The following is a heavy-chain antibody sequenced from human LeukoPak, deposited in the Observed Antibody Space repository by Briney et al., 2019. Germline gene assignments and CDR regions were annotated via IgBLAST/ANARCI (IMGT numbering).Heavy chain of an antibody. V-gene: IGHV4-34*01. CDR1: GGSFSGYY. CDR2: INHSGST. CDR3: ARGGYDFWSGYYTGRFWFDP. Sequence: PPETLSLTCAVYGGSFSGYYWSSIRQPPGKGLEWIGEINHSGSTNYNPSLKSRVTISVDTSKNQFSLKLSSVTAADTAVYYCARGGYDFWSGYYTGRFWFDPWGQGTLVTVSS. J-gene: IGHJ5*02. D-gene: IGHD3-3*01.